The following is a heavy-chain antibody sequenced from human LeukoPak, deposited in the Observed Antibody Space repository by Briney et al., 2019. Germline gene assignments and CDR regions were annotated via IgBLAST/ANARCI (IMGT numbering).Heavy chain of an antibody. D-gene: IGHD5-12*01. CDR1: GFTFDDYA. J-gene: IGHJ4*02. CDR3: AKKMGYSGYDGYFDY. CDR2: ISWNSGNL. V-gene: IGHV3-9*01. Sequence: GGSLRLSCAASGFTFDDYAMHWVRQAPGKGLEWVSGISWNSGNLGYADSVKGRFTISRDNAKNSLYLQMNSLRAEDTALYYCAKKMGYSGYDGYFDYWGQGTLVTVSS.